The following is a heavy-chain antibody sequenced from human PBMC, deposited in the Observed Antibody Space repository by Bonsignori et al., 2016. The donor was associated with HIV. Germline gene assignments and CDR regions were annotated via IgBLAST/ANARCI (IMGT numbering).Heavy chain of an antibody. CDR1: GYTFTAYN. Sequence: VQVVQSGAEVKKPGATVKISCKVSGYTFTAYNMHWVQQAPGKGLEWMGVVDPEDGETIYAEKFQGRITITADTSTDTTYMELSSLVSEDTAVYYCATVGSLTSPPRGQGTLVTVSS. CDR2: VDPEDGET. D-gene: IGHD2/OR15-2a*01. J-gene: IGHJ4*02. CDR3: ATVGSLTSPP. V-gene: IGHV1-69-2*01.